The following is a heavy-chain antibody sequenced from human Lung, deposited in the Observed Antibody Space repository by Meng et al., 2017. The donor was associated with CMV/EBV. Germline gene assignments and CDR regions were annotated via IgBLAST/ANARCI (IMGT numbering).Heavy chain of an antibody. CDR3: ARDASGSGSFLT. D-gene: IGHD3-10*01. V-gene: IGHV4-30-4*08. CDR2: IYNGGTI. CDR1: GGSITSDGYH. J-gene: IGHJ4*02. Sequence: VSGGSITSDGYHWTWLRQPPGKGLEWLGYIYNGGTIDYRPSLKSRLTLSFDASKTQFSLKLTSVTAADTAVYFCARDASGSGSFLTWGQGILVTVSS.